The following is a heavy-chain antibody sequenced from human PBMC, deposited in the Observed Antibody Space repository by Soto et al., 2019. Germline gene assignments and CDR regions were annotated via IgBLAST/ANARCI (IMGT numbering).Heavy chain of an antibody. V-gene: IGHV1-69*13. CDR2: IIPIFGTA. CDR1: GGTFSSYA. CDR3: ARDRNENDFWSGNNWFDP. D-gene: IGHD3-3*01. Sequence: GASVKVSCKASGGTFSSYAISWVRQAPGQGLEWMGGIIPIFGTANYAQKFQGRVTITADESTSTAYMELSSLRSEDTAVYYCARDRNENDFWSGNNWFDPWGQGTLVTSPQ. J-gene: IGHJ5*02.